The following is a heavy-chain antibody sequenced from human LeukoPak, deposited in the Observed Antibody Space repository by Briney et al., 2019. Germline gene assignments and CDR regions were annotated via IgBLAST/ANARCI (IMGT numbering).Heavy chain of an antibody. J-gene: IGHJ4*02. V-gene: IGHV1-2*02. CDR1: GFTFTDHY. CDR2: IGPHSTFT. Sequence: AASMKVSCKSSGFTFTDHYIHWVRRGPGQGLEWMGYIGPHSTFTSSPQEFQGRVTMTRDASMSTAYMELTRLTSDDTAVYYCVREGEGPLSKDFDYWGQGTLVTVSS. D-gene: IGHD2/OR15-2a*01. CDR3: VREGEGPLSKDFDY.